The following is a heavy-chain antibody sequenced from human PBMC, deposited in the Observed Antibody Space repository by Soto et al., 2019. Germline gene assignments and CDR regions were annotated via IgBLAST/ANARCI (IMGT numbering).Heavy chain of an antibody. CDR2: ISGSGGST. V-gene: IGHV3-23*01. CDR1: GFTFSSYA. CDR3: AKDRPQLLYGDYEVG. Sequence: EVQLLESGGGLVQPGGSLRLSCAASGFTFSSYAMSWVRQAPGKGLEWVSAISGSGGSTYYADSVKGRFTISRDNSKNRLYLQMNGLRAEDTAVYYCAKDRPQLLYGDYEVGWGQGTLVTVSS. D-gene: IGHD4-17*01. J-gene: IGHJ4*02.